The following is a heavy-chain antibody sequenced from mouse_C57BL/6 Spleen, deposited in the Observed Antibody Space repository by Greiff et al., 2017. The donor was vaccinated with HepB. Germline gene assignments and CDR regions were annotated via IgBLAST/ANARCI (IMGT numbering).Heavy chain of an antibody. CDR2: IDPEDGET. V-gene: IGHV14-2*01. CDR3: ARTGYYAMDY. Sequence: EVQLQQSGAELVKPGASVKLSCTASGFNIKDYYMHWVKQRTEQGLEWIGRIDPEDGETKYAPKFQSKATITADTSSNTAYLQLSSLTSEDTAVYYCARTGYYAMDYWGQGTSVTVSS. CDR1: GFNIKDYY. D-gene: IGHD3-1*01. J-gene: IGHJ4*01.